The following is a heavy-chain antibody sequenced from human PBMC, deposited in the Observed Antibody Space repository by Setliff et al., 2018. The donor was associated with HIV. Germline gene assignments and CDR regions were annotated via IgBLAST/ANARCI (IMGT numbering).Heavy chain of an antibody. Sequence: PGGSLRLSCAASGFTFSSYSMNWVRQAPGKGLEWVSGITWTSRVKGYADFVKGRFTISRDNAKNSLYLQMNGLRPEDMALYYCAKGNDAFDVWGQGTMVTVSS. V-gene: IGHV3-9*03. CDR1: GFTFSSYS. CDR2: ITWTSRVK. J-gene: IGHJ3*01. CDR3: AKGNDAFDV.